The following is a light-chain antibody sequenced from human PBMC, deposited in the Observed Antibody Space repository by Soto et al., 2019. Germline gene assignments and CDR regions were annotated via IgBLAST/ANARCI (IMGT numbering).Light chain of an antibody. CDR2: RDN. J-gene: IGLJ2*01. CDR3: AAWDDSLTGVI. Sequence: QSVLIQPPSASGTPGQRVTISCSGSSSSIGSNYVYWYRQFPGTAPKLLIHRDNQRPSGVPDRFAGSKSGSSASLAISGLRSEDEADYYCAAWDDSLTGVIFGGGTKVTVL. CDR1: SSSIGSNY. V-gene: IGLV1-47*01.